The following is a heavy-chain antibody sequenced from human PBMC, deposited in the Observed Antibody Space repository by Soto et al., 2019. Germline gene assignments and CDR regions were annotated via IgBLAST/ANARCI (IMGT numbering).Heavy chain of an antibody. J-gene: IGHJ6*02. CDR1: GGTFSSYA. V-gene: IGHV1-69*13. CDR3: ARDTSGTKARPSYYYYGMDV. CDR2: IIPIFGTA. Sequence: GASVKVSCKASGGTFSSYAISWVRQAPGQGLEWMGGIIPIFGTANYAQKFQGRVTITADESTSTAYMELSSLRSEDTAVYYCARDTSGTKARPSYYYYGMDVWGQGTTVTVSS. D-gene: IGHD2-2*01.